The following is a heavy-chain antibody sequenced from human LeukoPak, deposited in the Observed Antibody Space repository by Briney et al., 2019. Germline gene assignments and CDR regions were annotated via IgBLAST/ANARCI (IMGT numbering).Heavy chain of an antibody. Sequence: GAAVKVSCQAFGYSFTDYYMHWARQAPGQGPEWMGWINTNSGGTHYAQKFQDRVTMTRDTSISTAYMELSSVRSDDTAVYYCVIDRALCSGGSCYSRWFDPWGQGTPVTVSS. D-gene: IGHD2-15*01. CDR3: VIDRALCSGGSCYSRWFDP. J-gene: IGHJ5*02. CDR1: GYSFTDYY. V-gene: IGHV1-2*02. CDR2: INTNSGGT.